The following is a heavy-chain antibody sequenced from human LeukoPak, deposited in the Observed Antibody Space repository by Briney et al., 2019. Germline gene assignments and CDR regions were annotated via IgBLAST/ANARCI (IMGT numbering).Heavy chain of an antibody. D-gene: IGHD5-18*01. CDR2: ISYDGSNK. V-gene: IGHV3-30-3*01. J-gene: IGHJ4*02. Sequence: GGSLGLSCAASGFTFSSYAMHWVRQAPGKGLEWVAVISYDGSNKYYADSVKGRFTISRDNSKNTLYLQMNSLRAEDTAVYYCARVDGQIQLWPPFDYWGQGTLVTVSS. CDR3: ARVDGQIQLWPPFDY. CDR1: GFTFSSYA.